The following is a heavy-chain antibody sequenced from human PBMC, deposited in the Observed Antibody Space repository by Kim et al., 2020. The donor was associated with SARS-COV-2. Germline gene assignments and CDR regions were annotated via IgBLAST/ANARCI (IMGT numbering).Heavy chain of an antibody. CDR1: GFTFSDFW. J-gene: IGHJ4*02. CDR2: INGDGSTK. D-gene: IGHD3-9*01. Sequence: GGSLRLSCAASGFTFSDFWMHWVRQTPGKGLVWVSRINGDGSTKGYADSVKGRFIISRDNAKNMVFLQLNSLRAEDTAVYYCAMSLTGYNDYWGQGILVTVSS. CDR3: AMSLTGYNDY. V-gene: IGHV3-74*01.